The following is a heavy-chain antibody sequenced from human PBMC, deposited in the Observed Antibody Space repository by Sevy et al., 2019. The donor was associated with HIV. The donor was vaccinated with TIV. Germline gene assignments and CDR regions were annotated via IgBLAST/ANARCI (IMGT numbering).Heavy chain of an antibody. D-gene: IGHD3-10*01. CDR1: GFTFSTYA. CDR2: ISLSGGDT. Sequence: GGSLRFSCAASGFTFSTYAMTWVRQAPGKGLEWVSVISLSGGDTYYANSVKGRFTISRDNSKNTLYLQMNSLTAEDTAVYYCAKDRVSGTYYTGDFDYWGQGTLVTVSS. J-gene: IGHJ4*02. CDR3: AKDRVSGTYYTGDFDY. V-gene: IGHV3-23*01.